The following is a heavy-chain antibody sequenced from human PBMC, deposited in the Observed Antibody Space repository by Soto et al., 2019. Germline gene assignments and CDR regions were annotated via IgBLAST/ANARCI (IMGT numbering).Heavy chain of an antibody. J-gene: IGHJ4*02. Sequence: SGTLSLTCSVSGGSISGSYWSWIRQSPGKGLEWLGYVYYTGSTNYSPSLRSRVSISVDTSKNEFSLRLSSVTAADTAVYFCARSVAVPGAHIDYWGQGTQVTVSS. CDR2: VYYTGST. D-gene: IGHD6-19*01. CDR1: GGSISGSY. V-gene: IGHV4-59*01. CDR3: ARSVAVPGAHIDY.